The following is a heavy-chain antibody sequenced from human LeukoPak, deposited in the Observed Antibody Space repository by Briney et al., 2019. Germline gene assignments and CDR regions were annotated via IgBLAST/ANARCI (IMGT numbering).Heavy chain of an antibody. CDR2: IKQGGSEK. V-gene: IGHV3-7*03. J-gene: IGHJ6*04. D-gene: IGHD2-15*01. CDR3: ARDFGLRCSGGTCYSVYYYGMDV. Sequence: PGGSLRLSCSASGFSFGNYAMYWVRQAPGKGLEWVANIKQGGSEKYCVDSVKGRFTISRDNAKNSLYLQMNSLRAEDTAVYYCARDFGLRCSGGTCYSVYYYGMDVWGKGTTVTVSS. CDR1: GFSFGNYA.